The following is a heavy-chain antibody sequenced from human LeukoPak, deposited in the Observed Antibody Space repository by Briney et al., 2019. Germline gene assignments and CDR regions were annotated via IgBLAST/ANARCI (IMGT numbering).Heavy chain of an antibody. CDR1: GDSISSDY. CDR3: ARVEGYCSGGSCPLDNYGMDV. CDR2: IYYSGST. D-gene: IGHD2-15*01. Sequence: SETLSLTCTVSGDSISSDYWSWIRQPPGKGLEWIGYIYYSGSTYYNPSLKSRVTISVDTSKNQFSLKLSSVTAADTAVYYCARVEGYCSGGSCPLDNYGMDVWGQGTTVTVSS. V-gene: IGHV4-59*12. J-gene: IGHJ6*02.